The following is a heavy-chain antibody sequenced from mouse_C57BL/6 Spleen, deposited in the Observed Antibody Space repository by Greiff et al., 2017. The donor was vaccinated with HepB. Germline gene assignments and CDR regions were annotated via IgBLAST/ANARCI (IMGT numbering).Heavy chain of an antibody. J-gene: IGHJ4*01. D-gene: IGHD1-1*01. Sequence: EVKVVESGGGLVKPGGSLKLSCAASGFTFSDYGMHWVRQAPEKGLEWVAYISSGSSTIYYADTVKGRFTISRDNAKNTLFLQLTSLRSEDTAMYYCANTVVGAMDYWGQGTSVTVSS. CDR1: GFTFSDYG. CDR3: ANTVVGAMDY. V-gene: IGHV5-17*01. CDR2: ISSGSSTI.